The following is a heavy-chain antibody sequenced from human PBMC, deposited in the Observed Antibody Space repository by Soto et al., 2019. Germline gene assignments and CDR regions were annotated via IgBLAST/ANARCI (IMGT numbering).Heavy chain of an antibody. CDR1: GGSISTSRSY. J-gene: IGHJ5*02. CDR2: IFYSGST. Sequence: SETLSLTCNVSGGSISTSRSYWAWIRQPPGKGLEWLANIFYSGSTYYNPSLASRVTVSVDTSKNEFSLKLRSVTAADTAVYYCARQPTTGDTDLWFDPWGQGTLVTSPQ. D-gene: IGHD2-21*01. CDR3: ARQPTTGDTDLWFDP. V-gene: IGHV4-39*01.